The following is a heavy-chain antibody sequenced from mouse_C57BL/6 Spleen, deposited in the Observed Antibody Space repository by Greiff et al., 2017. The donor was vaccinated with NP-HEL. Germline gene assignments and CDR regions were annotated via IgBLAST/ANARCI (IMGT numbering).Heavy chain of an antibody. CDR1: GFTFSSYA. J-gene: IGHJ4*01. CDR2: LSSGGDYI. Sequence: EVHLVESGEGLVTPGGSLKLSCAASGFTFSSYAMSWVRQTPEKRLEWVAYLSSGGDYIYYADTVKGRFTLSRDNARNTLYLQMSSLKSEDTAMYYCTRDPSNWDGNAMDYWGQGTSVTVSS. V-gene: IGHV5-9-1*02. D-gene: IGHD4-1*01. CDR3: TRDPSNWDGNAMDY.